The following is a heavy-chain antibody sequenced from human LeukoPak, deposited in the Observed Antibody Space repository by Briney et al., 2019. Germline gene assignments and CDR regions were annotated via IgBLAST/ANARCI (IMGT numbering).Heavy chain of an antibody. Sequence: GGSLRLSCVASEFTFNNYWVNWVRQAPGKGLEWVGNINEDGSETTHVDSVKGRFTISRDNAKKSLFLEMNSLRAEDTAMYYCAKGGRGNGEVYWGQGTLVTVSS. J-gene: IGHJ4*02. CDR3: AKGGRGNGEVY. CDR1: EFTFNNYW. V-gene: IGHV3-7*01. D-gene: IGHD2-8*01. CDR2: INEDGSET.